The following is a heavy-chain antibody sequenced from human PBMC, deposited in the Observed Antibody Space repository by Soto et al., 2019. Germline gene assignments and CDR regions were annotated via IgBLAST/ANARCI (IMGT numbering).Heavy chain of an antibody. CDR1: GFTFSSYG. V-gene: IGHV3-33*01. D-gene: IGHD6-13*01. Sequence: LRLSCAASGFTFSSYGMHWVRQAPGKGLEWVAVIWYDGSNKYYADSVKGRFTISRDNSKNTLYLQMNSLRAEDTAVYYCARGGSSWRKAAPSLVSHWFDPWGQGTLVTVSS. J-gene: IGHJ5*02. CDR2: IWYDGSNK. CDR3: ARGGSSWRKAAPSLVSHWFDP.